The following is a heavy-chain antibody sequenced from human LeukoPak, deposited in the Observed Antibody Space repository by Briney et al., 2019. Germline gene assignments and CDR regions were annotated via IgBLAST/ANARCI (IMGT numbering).Heavy chain of an antibody. Sequence: ASVKVSCKASGYTFTSYYMHWVRQAPGQGLERMGIINPSGGSTSYAQKFQGRVTMTRDTSTSTVYMELSSLRSEDTAVYYCAGGYCSSTSCYASWFDPWGQGTLVTVSS. CDR2: INPSGGST. V-gene: IGHV1-46*01. D-gene: IGHD2-2*01. CDR1: GYTFTSYY. J-gene: IGHJ5*02. CDR3: AGGYCSSTSCYASWFDP.